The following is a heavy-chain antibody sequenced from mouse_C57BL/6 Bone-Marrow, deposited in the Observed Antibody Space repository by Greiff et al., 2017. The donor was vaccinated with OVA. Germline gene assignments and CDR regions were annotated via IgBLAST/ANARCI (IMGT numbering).Heavy chain of an antibody. D-gene: IGHD2-4*01. Sequence: QVHVKQPGAELVKPGASVKLSCKASGYTFTSYWMHWVKQRPGQGLEWIGMIHPNSGSTNYNEKFKSKATLTVNKSSSTAYMQLSSLTYEDSAVYYCARRGLRRLYAMDYWGQGTSVTVSS. V-gene: IGHV1-64*01. CDR3: ARRGLRRLYAMDY. J-gene: IGHJ4*01. CDR1: GYTFTSYW. CDR2: IHPNSGST.